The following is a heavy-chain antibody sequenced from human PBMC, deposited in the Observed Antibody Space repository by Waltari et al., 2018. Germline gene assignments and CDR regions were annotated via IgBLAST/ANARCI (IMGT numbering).Heavy chain of an antibody. J-gene: IGHJ4*02. CDR2: IHSGGNT. CDR3: AKDRSHGHSLAN. Sequence: EVQLVESGGGLLQRGGSLRLSCAGSGFDVSSSYMNWVRQAPGKGLEWVSGIHSGGNTYYADSVKGRFTFSRDNSKNTLYLQMNSLRAEDTAVYYCAKDRSHGHSLANWGQGTLVTVSS. D-gene: IGHD4-17*01. V-gene: IGHV3-53*01. CDR1: GFDVSSSY.